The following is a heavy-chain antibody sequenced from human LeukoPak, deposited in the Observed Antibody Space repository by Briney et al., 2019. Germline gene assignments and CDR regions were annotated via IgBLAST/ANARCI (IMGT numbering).Heavy chain of an antibody. V-gene: IGHV6-1*01. D-gene: IGHD5-24*01. Sequence: SQTLSLTCAISGESVSSTGPSWNWIRQSPSRGLEWLGRTYYRSQWYYEYALSVKSRIIVAPDTSKNQFSLQLNSVTPEDTAVYYCVRGNYNFDYWGQGSLVTVSS. J-gene: IGHJ4*02. CDR2: TYYRSQWYY. CDR3: VRGNYNFDY. CDR1: GESVSSTGPS.